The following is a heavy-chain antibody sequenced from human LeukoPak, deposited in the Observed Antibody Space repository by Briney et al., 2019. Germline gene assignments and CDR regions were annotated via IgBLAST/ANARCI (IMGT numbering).Heavy chain of an antibody. CDR1: GFTFRSYS. V-gene: IGHV3-21*01. CDR2: ISSGSSYR. CDR3: ARDRTVTTLDVIDY. Sequence: GGSLRLSCVVSGFTFRSYSLNWVRQAPGKGLEWVSSISSGSSYRYYADSVQGRFTISGDNAKNILFLQMNSLRVEDTAIYYCARDRTVTTLDVIDYWGQGTLVTVSS. D-gene: IGHD4-17*01. J-gene: IGHJ4*02.